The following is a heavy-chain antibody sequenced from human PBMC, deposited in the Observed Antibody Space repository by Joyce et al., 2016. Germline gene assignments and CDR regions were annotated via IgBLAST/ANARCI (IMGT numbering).Heavy chain of an antibody. J-gene: IGHJ4*02. V-gene: IGHV3-30*18. D-gene: IGHD3-22*01. CDR1: GYSFTSYG. Sequence: QVQLVESGGGVVQPGRSLRLSCAASGYSFTSYGIHWLRQAPGKGLEWVTVILHYGSDQHYADSVKGRFTISRDDSRNTVDLQMDSLRAEDTAVYFCAKATSGWAVDYWGQGTLVTVSS. CDR3: AKATSGWAVDY. CDR2: ILHYGSDQ.